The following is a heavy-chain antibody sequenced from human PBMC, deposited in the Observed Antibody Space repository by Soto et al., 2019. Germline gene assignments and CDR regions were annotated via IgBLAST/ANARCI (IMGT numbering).Heavy chain of an antibody. V-gene: IGHV1-69*01. CDR1: GGTFSSYA. Sequence: QVQLVQSGAEVKKPGSSVRVSCKASGGTFSSYAISWVRQAPGQGLEWMGGIIPIFGTENYAQKFQGRVTITADESASTAYMELSSLRSEDTAVYYCARDRIAGSKYYYGMDVWGQGTTVTVSS. J-gene: IGHJ6*02. D-gene: IGHD6-13*01. CDR3: ARDRIAGSKYYYGMDV. CDR2: IIPIFGTE.